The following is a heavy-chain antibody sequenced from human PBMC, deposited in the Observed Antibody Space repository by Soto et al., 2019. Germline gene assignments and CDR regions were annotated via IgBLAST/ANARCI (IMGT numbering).Heavy chain of an antibody. Sequence: QVQLQESGPGLVKPSGTLSLTCAVSGDSISSRNWWSWVRQPPGKGLEWIGEISHGGNTNYNPSLQSRVTISVDKSKNQFSLKLSSVTAADTAVYHCARAGRGYCSGFSCDSGLYGMDVWGQGTTVTVSS. D-gene: IGHD2-15*01. CDR1: GDSISSRNW. CDR3: ARAGRGYCSGFSCDSGLYGMDV. V-gene: IGHV4-4*02. CDR2: ISHGGNT. J-gene: IGHJ6*02.